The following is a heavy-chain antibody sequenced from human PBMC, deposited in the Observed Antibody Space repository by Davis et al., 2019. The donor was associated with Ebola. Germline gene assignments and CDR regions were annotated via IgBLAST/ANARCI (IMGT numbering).Heavy chain of an antibody. J-gene: IGHJ4*02. V-gene: IGHV3-30*03. CDR1: GFTFSSYG. D-gene: IGHD3-10*01. CDR2: TSYGGSSK. CDR3: ARRGDY. Sequence: GGSLRLSCAASGFTFSSYGLHWVRQAPGKGLEWVAVTSYGGSSKYYADSAKGRFTISRDNAKNSLYLQMNSLRAEDTAVYYCARRGDYWGQGTLVTVSS.